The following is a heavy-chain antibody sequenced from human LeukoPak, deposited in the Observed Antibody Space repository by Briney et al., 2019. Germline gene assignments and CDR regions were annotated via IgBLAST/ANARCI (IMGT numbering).Heavy chain of an antibody. CDR2: IHHTGST. D-gene: IGHD2-21*01. V-gene: IGHV4-39*01. CDR3: ARRGTRWCFDY. CDR1: GGSISSGDYY. J-gene: IGHJ4*02. Sequence: SETLSLTCTVSGGSISSGDYYWCWIRQPPGKGPEWIGSIHHTGSTYYNLSFKSRVTISVDTSNNQFSLRLRSVTAADTAVYYCARRGTRWCFDYWGQGTLVTVSS.